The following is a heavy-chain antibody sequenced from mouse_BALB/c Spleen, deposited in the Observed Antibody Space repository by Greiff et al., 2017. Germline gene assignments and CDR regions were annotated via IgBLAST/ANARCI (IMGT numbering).Heavy chain of an antibody. CDR2: ISSGGSYT. CDR3: ARITTVRAMDY. CDR1: GFTFSSYG. Sequence: EVMLVESGGDLVKPGGSLKLSCAASGFTFSSYGMSWVRQTPDKRLEWVATISSGGSYTYYPDSVKGRFTISRDNAKNTLYLQMSSLKSEDTAMYYCARITTVRAMDYWGQGTSVTVSS. D-gene: IGHD1-1*01. V-gene: IGHV5-6*01. J-gene: IGHJ4*01.